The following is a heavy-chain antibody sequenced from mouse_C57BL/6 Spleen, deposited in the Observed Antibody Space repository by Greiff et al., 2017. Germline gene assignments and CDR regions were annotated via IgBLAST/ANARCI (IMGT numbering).Heavy chain of an antibody. J-gene: IGHJ4*01. D-gene: IGHD2-1*01. Sequence: EVNVVESVAELVRPGASVKLSCTASGFNIKNTYMHWVKQRPEQGLEWIGRIDPANGNTKYAPKFQGKATITADTSSNTAYLQLSSLTSEDTAIYYCARGDYYGIYYYAMDYWGQGTSVTVSS. CDR2: IDPANGNT. CDR1: GFNIKNTY. V-gene: IGHV14-3*01. CDR3: ARGDYYGIYYYAMDY.